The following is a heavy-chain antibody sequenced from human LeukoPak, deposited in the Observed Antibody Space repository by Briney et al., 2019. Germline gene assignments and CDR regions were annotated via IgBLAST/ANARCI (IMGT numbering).Heavy chain of an antibody. V-gene: IGHV3-23*01. CDR2: ISGSGGSI. D-gene: IGHD1-7*01. Sequence: GGALRLSCAASGFTFSSYAMSWVRQAPGKGLEWVSAISGSGGSIYYADSVKGRFTISRDNSKNTLYLQMNSLRAEDTAVYSCAKGTNWNYYFDYWGQGTLVTVSS. CDR1: GFTFSSYA. J-gene: IGHJ4*02. CDR3: AKGTNWNYYFDY.